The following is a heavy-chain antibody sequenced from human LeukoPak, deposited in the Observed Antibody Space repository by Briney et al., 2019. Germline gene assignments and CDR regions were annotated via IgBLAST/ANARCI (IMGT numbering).Heavy chain of an antibody. CDR3: ARHDYNGGNPNSDY. CDR2: IYYSGST. V-gene: IGHV4-38-2*02. J-gene: IGHJ4*02. D-gene: IGHD4-23*01. Sequence: PSETLSLTCTVSGYSISSGYYWGWIRQPPGKGLEWIGSIYYSGSTYYNPSLKSRVTISVDTSKNQFSLKLSSVTAADTAVYYCARHDYNGGNPNSDYWGQGTLVTVSS. CDR1: GYSISSGYY.